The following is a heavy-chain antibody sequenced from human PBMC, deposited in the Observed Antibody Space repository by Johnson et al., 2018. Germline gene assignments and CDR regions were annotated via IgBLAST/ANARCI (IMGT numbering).Heavy chain of an antibody. J-gene: IGHJ4*02. D-gene: IGHD5-18*01. V-gene: IGHV3-72*01. CDR1: GFTFSDHY. CDR2: ARNKANSYTA. CDR3: AKDRSDTPYYFDY. Sequence: VQLVESGGGLVQPGGSLGLSCVASGFTFSDHYMDWVRQAPGKGLEWVGRARNKANSYTAEYAASVKGRFTISRDNSKNTLYLQMNSLRAEDTAVYYCAKDRSDTPYYFDYWGQGTLVTVSS.